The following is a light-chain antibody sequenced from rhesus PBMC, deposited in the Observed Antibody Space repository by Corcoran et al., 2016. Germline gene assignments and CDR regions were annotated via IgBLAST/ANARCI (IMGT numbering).Light chain of an antibody. CDR2: AAS. CDR3: LQDYTTPFT. V-gene: IGKV1-94*01. J-gene: IGKJ3*01. CDR1: QGINKE. Sequence: DIQMTQSPSSLSASVGDRVTVTCRASQGINKELSWYQQKPGKAPTLLIYAASSLQTGVSSRVSGSGAGTDVTLTISSLQPEDGATYYCLQDYTTPFTVGPGTKLDIK.